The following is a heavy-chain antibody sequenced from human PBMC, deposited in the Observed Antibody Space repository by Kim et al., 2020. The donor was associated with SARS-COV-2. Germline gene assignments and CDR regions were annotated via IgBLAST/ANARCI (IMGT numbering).Heavy chain of an antibody. CDR3: ARQTKDDFWSGYPLPFDP. V-gene: IGHV4-39*01. CDR1: GGSISSSSYY. CDR2: IYYSGST. J-gene: IGHJ5*02. Sequence: SETLSLTCTVSGGSISSSSYYWGWIRQPPGKGLEWIGSIYYSGSTYYNPSLKSRVPISVDTSKNQFSLKLSSVTAADTAVYYCARQTKDDFWSGYPLPFDPWGQGTLVTVSS. D-gene: IGHD3-3*01.